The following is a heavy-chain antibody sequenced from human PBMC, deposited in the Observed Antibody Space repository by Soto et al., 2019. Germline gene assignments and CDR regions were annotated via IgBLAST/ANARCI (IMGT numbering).Heavy chain of an antibody. CDR2: INSDGSST. Sequence: LSCGAGEFTVRSNWMHWVRQAPWKRLVWVSRINSDGSSTSYADSVKGRFTISRDNAKNTLYLQMNSLRAEDTAVYYCASLQLLAQHYYYYGMDVWGQGTTVTVSS. CDR3: ASLQLLAQHYYYYGMDV. D-gene: IGHD2-2*01. J-gene: IGHJ6*02. CDR1: EFTVRSNW. V-gene: IGHV3-74*01.